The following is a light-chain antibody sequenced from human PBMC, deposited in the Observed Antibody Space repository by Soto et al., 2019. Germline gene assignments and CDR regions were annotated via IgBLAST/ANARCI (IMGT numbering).Light chain of an antibody. J-gene: IGKJ4*01. V-gene: IGKV1-39*01. CDR2: GAS. Sequence: DIQLTQSPSFLSASVGDRVTITCRASQSISYYLNWYQQKPGRAPNLLMYGASSLQSGVPSRFTGSGSGTEFTLTITSLQPGDFATYYCQQTYTTPLTFGGGTKVDIK. CDR1: QSISYY. CDR3: QQTYTTPLT.